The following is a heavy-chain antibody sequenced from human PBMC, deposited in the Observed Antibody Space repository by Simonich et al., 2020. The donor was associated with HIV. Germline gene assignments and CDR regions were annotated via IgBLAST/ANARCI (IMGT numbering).Heavy chain of an antibody. V-gene: IGHV4-34*01. CDR3: ARGFYQRLYYFDY. Sequence: QVQLQQWGAGLLKPSETLSLTCAVYGGSFSGYYWSWIRQPPGKELAWIGEINHSGITNYNPALKSRVTISVDTSKNQFSLKLSSVTAADTAVYYCARGFYQRLYYFDYWGQGTLVTVSS. D-gene: IGHD2-2*01. J-gene: IGHJ4*02. CDR2: INHSGIT. CDR1: GGSFSGYY.